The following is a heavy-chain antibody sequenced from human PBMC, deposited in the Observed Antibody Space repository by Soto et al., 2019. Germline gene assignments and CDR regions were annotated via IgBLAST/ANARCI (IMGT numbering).Heavy chain of an antibody. CDR2: ISGYNGDT. D-gene: IGHD6-13*01. CDR1: GYTFTRYG. J-gene: IGHJ6*02. V-gene: IGHV1-18*01. CDR3: AKDGAAGSVLDV. Sequence: ASVKVSCKASGYTFTRYGISWVRQAPGQGLEWMGWISGYNGDTKYAQKFQGRVTMTVDTSTTTAYMELRSLTSDDRAVYYCAKDGAAGSVLDVWGQGTTVTVSS.